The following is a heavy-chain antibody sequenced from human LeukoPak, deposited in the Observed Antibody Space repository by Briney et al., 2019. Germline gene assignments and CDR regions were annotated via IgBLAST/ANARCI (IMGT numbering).Heavy chain of an antibody. D-gene: IGHD1-1*01. CDR2: IFHSGST. Sequence: PSETLSLTCAVSGGSISSSNWWTWVRQPPGKGLEWIGEIFHSGSTNYNPSLESRVTISLDKSNNQFSLKLTSVTAADTAIYYCARLTTGTTGWGQGTLVTVSS. CDR3: ARLTTGTTG. J-gene: IGHJ4*02. V-gene: IGHV4-4*02. CDR1: GGSISSSNW.